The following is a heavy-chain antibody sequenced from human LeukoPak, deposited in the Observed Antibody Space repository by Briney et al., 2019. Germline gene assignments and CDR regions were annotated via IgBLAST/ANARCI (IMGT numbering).Heavy chain of an antibody. CDR2: INPNSGGT. V-gene: IGHV1-2*02. J-gene: IGHJ4*02. CDR1: GYTFTGYY. CDR3: ARDFSPETTIFGVVITYFDY. Sequence: GASVKVSCKASGYTFTGYYMHWVRQAPGQGLEWMGWINPNSGGTNYAQKFQGRVTMTRDTSISTAYMELSRLRSDDTAVYYCARDFSPETTIFGVVITYFDYWGQGTLVTVSS. D-gene: IGHD3-3*01.